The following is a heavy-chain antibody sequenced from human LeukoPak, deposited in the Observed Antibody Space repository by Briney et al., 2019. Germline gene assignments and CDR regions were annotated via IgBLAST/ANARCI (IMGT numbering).Heavy chain of an antibody. D-gene: IGHD4-17*01. CDR3: ARGLRRGDY. CDR2: ISSTGNNI. CDR1: RFTLTTDT. J-gene: IGHJ4*02. Sequence: GGSLRLSCAPSRFTLTTDTMNSVRQAPGRGLEWVSSISSTGNNIYYADSVKCRFTISRDNAKVSLYLEMNSLRAEDTAVYYCARGLRRGDYWGQGTLVTVSS. V-gene: IGHV3-21*01.